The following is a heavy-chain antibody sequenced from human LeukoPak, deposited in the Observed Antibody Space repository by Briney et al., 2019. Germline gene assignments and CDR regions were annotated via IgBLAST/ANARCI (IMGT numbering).Heavy chain of an antibody. CDR2: MYYSGST. CDR1: GGSISSHY. CDR3: ARLLVPAAGGYYFDN. D-gene: IGHD2-2*01. V-gene: IGHV4-59*11. J-gene: IGHJ4*02. Sequence: SETLSLTCTVSGGSISSHYWGWIRHPPGKGLECVGYMYYSGSTNYNPSLKSRVTMSVATSKTQFSLKLSSVTAADTAVYYCARLLVPAAGGYYFDNWGQGTLVTVSS.